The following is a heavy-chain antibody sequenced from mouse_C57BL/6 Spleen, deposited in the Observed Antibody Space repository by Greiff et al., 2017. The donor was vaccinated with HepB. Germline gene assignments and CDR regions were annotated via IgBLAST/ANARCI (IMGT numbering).Heavy chain of an antibody. CDR3: ASSTVVAKYYAMDY. V-gene: IGHV7-3*01. J-gene: IGHJ4*01. Sequence: VQLVESGGGLVQPGGSLSLSCAASGFTFTDYYMSWVRQPPGKALEWLGFIRNKANGYTTEYSASVKGRFTISRDNSQSILYLQMNALRAEDSATYYCASSTVVAKYYAMDYWGQGTSVTVSS. CDR2: IRNKANGYTT. CDR1: GFTFTDYY. D-gene: IGHD1-1*01.